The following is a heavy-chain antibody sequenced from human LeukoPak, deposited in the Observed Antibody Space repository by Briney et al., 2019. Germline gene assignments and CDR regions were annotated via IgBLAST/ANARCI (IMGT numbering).Heavy chain of an antibody. J-gene: IGHJ4*02. V-gene: IGHV3-23*01. CDR3: AKERATTTSFDY. D-gene: IGHD4-11*01. CDR2: ITAAGAST. CDR1: GFTFTDYP. Sequence: PGGSLRLSCAASGFTFTDYPMSWVRQAPGKRLEWVSAITAAGASTYYPDSVKGRFTISRDNSRNTVYLQINSLRAEDTAVYFCAKERATTTSFDYWGQGTLVTVSS.